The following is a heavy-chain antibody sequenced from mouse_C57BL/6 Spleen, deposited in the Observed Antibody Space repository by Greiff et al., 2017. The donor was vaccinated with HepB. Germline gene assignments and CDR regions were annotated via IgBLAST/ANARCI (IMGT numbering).Heavy chain of an antibody. Sequence: EVKLMESGPGLVKPSQSLSLTCSVTGYSITSGYYWNWIRQFPGNKLEWMGYISYDGSNNYNPSLKNRISITRDTSKNQFFLKLNSVTTEDTATYYCARGGSSYFTWYFDVWGTGTTVTVSS. V-gene: IGHV3-6*01. J-gene: IGHJ1*03. D-gene: IGHD1-1*01. CDR3: ARGGSSYFTWYFDV. CDR1: GYSITSGYY. CDR2: ISYDGSN.